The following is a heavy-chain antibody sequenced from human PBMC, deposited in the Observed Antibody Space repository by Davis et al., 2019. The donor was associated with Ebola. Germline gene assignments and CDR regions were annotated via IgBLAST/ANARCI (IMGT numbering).Heavy chain of an antibody. CDR3: ARGRYYPDY. CDR1: GYTLTGYY. J-gene: IGHJ4*02. Sequence: ASVKVSCKASGYTLTGYYMHWVRQATGQGLEWMGWVNGNSGATWYAQKFQGRVTMTRDTSTNTAYMELSSLRSDDTAVYYCARGRYYPDYWGQGTLVPVSS. CDR2: VNGNSGAT. D-gene: IGHD3-10*01. V-gene: IGHV1-8*02.